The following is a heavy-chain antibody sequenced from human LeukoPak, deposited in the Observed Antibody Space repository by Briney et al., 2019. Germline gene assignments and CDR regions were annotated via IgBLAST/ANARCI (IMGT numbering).Heavy chain of an antibody. Sequence: GGSLRLSCAASGFTFSSYSMNWVRQAPGKGLEWVSSISSSSSYIYYADSVKGRFTISRDNAKNSLYLQMNSLRSEDTAVYYCARGRELRFLEWPPNYYYYMDVWGKGTTVTVSS. J-gene: IGHJ6*03. CDR3: ARGRELRFLEWPPNYYYYMDV. V-gene: IGHV3-21*04. CDR2: ISSSSSYI. D-gene: IGHD3-3*01. CDR1: GFTFSSYS.